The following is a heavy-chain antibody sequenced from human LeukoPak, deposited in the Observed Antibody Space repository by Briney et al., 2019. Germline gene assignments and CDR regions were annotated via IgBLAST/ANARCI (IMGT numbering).Heavy chain of an antibody. D-gene: IGHD3-22*01. V-gene: IGHV3-21*01. CDR3: ARDYDSSGYNDY. CDR1: GFTSSSYS. Sequence: GRSLRLSCAASGFTSSSYSMNWVRQAPGKGLEWVSSISSSSSYIYYADSVKGRFTISRDNAKNSLYLQMNSLRAEDTAVYYCARDYDSSGYNDYWGQGTLVTVSS. J-gene: IGHJ4*02. CDR2: ISSSSSYI.